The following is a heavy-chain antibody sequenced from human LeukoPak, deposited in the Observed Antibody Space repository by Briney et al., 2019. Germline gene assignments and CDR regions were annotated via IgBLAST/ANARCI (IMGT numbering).Heavy chain of an antibody. CDR1: GFTFSNYA. CDR2: ISSGSDNT. D-gene: IGHD2-2*01. V-gene: IGHV3-23*01. J-gene: IGHJ5*02. CDR3: YCSSSTCYAGGGFS. Sequence: PGGSLRLSCVASGFTFSNYAMTWARQAPGKGLEWVSTISSGSDNTYYADSVKGRFTISRDNSKNTPYLQMNSLRVEDTAVYYCYCSSSTCYAGGGFSWGQGTLLTVSS.